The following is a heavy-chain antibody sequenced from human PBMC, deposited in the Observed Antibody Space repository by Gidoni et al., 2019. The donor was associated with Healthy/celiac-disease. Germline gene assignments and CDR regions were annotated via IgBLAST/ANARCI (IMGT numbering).Heavy chain of an antibody. J-gene: IGHJ5*02. Sequence: QLQLQESGPGLVKPSETLSLTCTVSGGSISRISYYWGWIRQPPGKGLEWIGSIYYSGSTYYNPSLKSRVTISVDTSKNRFSLKLSSVTAADTAVYYCASSLTTVTTNWFDPWGQGTLVTVSS. CDR2: IYYSGST. CDR1: GGSISRISYY. CDR3: ASSLTTVTTNWFDP. D-gene: IGHD4-17*01. V-gene: IGHV4-39*01.